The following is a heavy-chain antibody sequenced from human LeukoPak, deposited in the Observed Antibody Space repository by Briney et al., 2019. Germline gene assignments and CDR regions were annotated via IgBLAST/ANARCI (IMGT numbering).Heavy chain of an antibody. D-gene: IGHD6-13*01. J-gene: IGHJ4*02. CDR3: VTQQLVTGRDY. V-gene: IGHV3-66*02. CDR1: GFTVSSNY. CDR2: IYSGGST. Sequence: GGSLRLSCAASGFTVSSNYMSWVRQAPGKGLEWVSVIYSGGSTYYADSVKGRFTISRDNSRNTLYLQMNSLRAEDTAVYYCVTQQLVTGRDYWGQGTLVTVSS.